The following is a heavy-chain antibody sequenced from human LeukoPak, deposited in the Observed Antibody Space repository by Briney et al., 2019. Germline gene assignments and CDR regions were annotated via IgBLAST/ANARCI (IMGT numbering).Heavy chain of an antibody. Sequence: GGSLRLSCAASGFIFTDYGMHWVRQPPGKGLEWLTFIRYDGSDKYYADSVKGRFTISRDNSKNSLYLQMGSPRAEDMAVYYCARLAYYDFWSGYPIDYWGQGTLVTVSS. D-gene: IGHD3-3*01. V-gene: IGHV3-30*02. CDR1: GFIFTDYG. CDR3: ARLAYYDFWSGYPIDY. CDR2: IRYDGSDK. J-gene: IGHJ4*02.